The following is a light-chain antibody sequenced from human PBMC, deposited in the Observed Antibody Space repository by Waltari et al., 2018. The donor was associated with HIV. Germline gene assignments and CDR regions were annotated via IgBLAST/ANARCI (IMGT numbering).Light chain of an antibody. CDR2: LGF. J-gene: IGKJ3*01. V-gene: IGKV2-28*01. CDR3: VQALETPT. Sequence: DIVMTQSPLSLPVTPGEPASITCRSSQSLRHSNGYNYLDWYLQKPGQSPQLLIYLGFNRASGGPDRFSGSGSGTDCTLKISRVEAEDVGVYYCVQALETPTFGPGTKVDIK. CDR1: QSLRHSNGYNY.